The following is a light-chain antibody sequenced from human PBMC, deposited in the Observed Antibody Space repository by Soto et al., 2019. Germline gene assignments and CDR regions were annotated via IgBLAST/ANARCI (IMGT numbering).Light chain of an antibody. V-gene: IGLV1-40*01. CDR2: GNS. CDR1: SSNIGAGFD. CDR3: QSYDSGLTGSKV. J-gene: IGLJ1*01. Sequence: QSVLTQPPSVSGAPGQRVTISCTGSSSNIGAGFDVHWYQQLPGTAPKLLIYGNSNRPSGVPDRFSGSRSGTSASLAITGLQAEDEADYYCQSYDSGLTGSKVFGRGTKVTVL.